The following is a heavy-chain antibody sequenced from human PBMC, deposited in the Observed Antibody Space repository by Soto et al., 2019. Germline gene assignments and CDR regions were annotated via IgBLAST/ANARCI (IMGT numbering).Heavy chain of an antibody. Sequence: KASETLSLTCAVYGGSFSGYYWSWIRQPPGKGLEWIGEINHSGSTNYNPSLKSRVTISVDTSKNQFSLKLSSVTAADTAVYYCARGVKWELLQGMGFDYWGQGTLVTVSS. CDR2: INHSGST. V-gene: IGHV4-34*01. CDR1: GGSFSGYY. CDR3: ARGVKWELLQGMGFDY. J-gene: IGHJ4*02. D-gene: IGHD1-26*01.